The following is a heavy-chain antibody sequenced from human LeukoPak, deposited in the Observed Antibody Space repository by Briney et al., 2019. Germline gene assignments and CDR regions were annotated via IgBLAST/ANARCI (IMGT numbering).Heavy chain of an antibody. D-gene: IGHD2-15*01. V-gene: IGHV1-2*06. CDR2: INPNSGGT. Sequence: ASVKVSCKASGYTFTSYAMNWVRQAPGQGLEWMGRINPNSGGTNYAQKFQGRVTMTRDTSISTAYMELSRLRSDDTAVYYCAATGCSGGSCYLLTSRDYWGQGTLVTVSS. J-gene: IGHJ4*02. CDR3: AATGCSGGSCYLLTSRDY. CDR1: GYTFTSYA.